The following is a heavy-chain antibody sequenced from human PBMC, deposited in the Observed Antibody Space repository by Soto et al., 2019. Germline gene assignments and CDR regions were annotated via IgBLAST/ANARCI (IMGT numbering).Heavy chain of an antibody. CDR3: AREQYYYDSSGYSY. Sequence: GGSLRLSCAASGFTSSSHSMNWVRQAPGKGLEWVSYISPSSITIYYADSVKGRFTISRDNAKNSLYLQMNSLRAEDTAVYYCAREQYYYDSSGYSYWGQGTLVTVSS. CDR1: GFTSSSHS. CDR2: ISPSSITI. J-gene: IGHJ4*02. V-gene: IGHV3-48*01. D-gene: IGHD3-22*01.